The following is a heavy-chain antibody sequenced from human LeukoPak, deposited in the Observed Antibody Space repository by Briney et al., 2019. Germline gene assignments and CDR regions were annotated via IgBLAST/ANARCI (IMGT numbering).Heavy chain of an antibody. J-gene: IGHJ5*02. D-gene: IGHD6-13*01. CDR1: GFTFSSYG. CDR2: ISYDGSNK. CDR3: AKNEYSSSWYENWFDP. Sequence: GGSLRLSCAASGFTFSSYGMHWVRQAPGKGLEWVAVISYDGSNKYYADSVKGRFTISRDNSKNTLYLQMNSLRAEDTAVYYCAKNEYSSSWYENWFDPWGQGTLVTVSS. V-gene: IGHV3-30*18.